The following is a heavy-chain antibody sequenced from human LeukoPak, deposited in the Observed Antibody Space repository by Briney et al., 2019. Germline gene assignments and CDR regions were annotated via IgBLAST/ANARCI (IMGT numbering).Heavy chain of an antibody. CDR1: GGSISSSSYY. CDR3: ASRLPSVWVGATTIDY. V-gene: IGHV4-39*07. J-gene: IGHJ4*02. Sequence: PSETLSLTCTVSGGSISSSSYYWGWIRQPPGKGLEWTGSIYYSGSTYYNPSLKSRVTISVDTSKNQFSLKLSSVTAADTAVYYCASRLPSVWVGATTIDYWGQGTLVTVSS. CDR2: IYYSGST. D-gene: IGHD1-26*01.